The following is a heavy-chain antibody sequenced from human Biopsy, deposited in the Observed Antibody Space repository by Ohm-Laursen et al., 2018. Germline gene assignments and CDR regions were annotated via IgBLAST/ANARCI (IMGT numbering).Heavy chain of an antibody. CDR2: INPHSGTT. CDR3: AKGQDLRGGAEYFQH. CDR1: GYTFTGQY. Sequence: ASVKVSCKASGYTFTGQYLHWVRQVLGQGLEWMGWINPHSGTTKFAQDFQGRVTMTRDTSITTAYMELRRLRSDDTAVYYCAKGQDLRGGAEYFQHWGQGALATVSS. D-gene: IGHD2-15*01. J-gene: IGHJ1*01. V-gene: IGHV1-2*02.